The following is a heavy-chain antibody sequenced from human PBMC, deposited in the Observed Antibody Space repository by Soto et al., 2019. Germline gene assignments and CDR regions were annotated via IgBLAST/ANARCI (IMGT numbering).Heavy chain of an antibody. CDR1: GFTFSSYA. J-gene: IGHJ5*02. CDR3: APELRNRNWFDP. D-gene: IGHD1-7*01. CDR2: IPGSGTST. V-gene: IGHV3-23*01. Sequence: PVGSLRLSCAASGFTFSSYAMSWVRQSPGKGLEWVSAIPGSGTSTYYAGSVKGRFTISRDNSKNTLYLQMNSLRVEDTAVYYCAPELRNRNWFDPWGQGTMVTVS.